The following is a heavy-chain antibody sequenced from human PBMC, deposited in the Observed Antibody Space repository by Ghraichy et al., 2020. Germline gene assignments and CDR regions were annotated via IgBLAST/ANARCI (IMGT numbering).Heavy chain of an antibody. J-gene: IGHJ5*02. Sequence: SVKVSCKASGGTFSNYAISWLRQAPGQGLEWMGRIIPILDITNYAQRFQGRVTITADKSTSTAYMELSSLRSEDTAMYYCARDSPMYYYDSSGYYFWWYDPWGQGTLITVSS. CDR1: GGTFSNYA. CDR3: ARDSPMYYYDSSGYYFWWYDP. CDR2: IIPILDIT. D-gene: IGHD3-22*01. V-gene: IGHV1-69*04.